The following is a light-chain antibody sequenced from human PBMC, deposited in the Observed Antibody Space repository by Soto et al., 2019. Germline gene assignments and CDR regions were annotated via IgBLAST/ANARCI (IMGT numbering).Light chain of an antibody. Sequence: EIVLTQSPGTLSLSPGERATLSCSASQSISSSYLAWYQQRPGQAPRLLIYDASSRATGIPDRFSGSGSGADFTLTISRLEPEDFAVYYCQQYGSSPRVFGQGTQVDIK. CDR2: DAS. CDR3: QQYGSSPRV. J-gene: IGKJ1*01. V-gene: IGKV3-20*01. CDR1: QSISSSY.